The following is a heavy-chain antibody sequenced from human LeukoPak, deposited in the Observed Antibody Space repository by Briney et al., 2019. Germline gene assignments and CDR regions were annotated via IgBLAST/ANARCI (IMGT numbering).Heavy chain of an antibody. D-gene: IGHD3-10*01. J-gene: IGHJ6*03. Sequence: GGSLRLSCAASGFTFSSYWMSWVRQAPGKGLEWVANIKQDGSEKYYVDSVKGRFTISRDNAKNSLYLQMNSLRAEDTAVYYCAREVRDFGSGRRLLGDYMDVWGKGTTVTVSS. CDR3: AREVRDFGSGRRLLGDYMDV. CDR2: IKQDGSEK. V-gene: IGHV3-7*01. CDR1: GFTFSSYW.